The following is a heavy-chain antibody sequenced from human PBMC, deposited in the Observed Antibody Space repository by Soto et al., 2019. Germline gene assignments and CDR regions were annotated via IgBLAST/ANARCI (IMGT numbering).Heavy chain of an antibody. D-gene: IGHD5-12*01. CDR3: ATKTGRYEDAFDI. V-gene: IGHV3-23*01. J-gene: IGHJ3*02. CDR2: ISGSGGST. CDR1: GFTFSSYA. Sequence: EVQLLESGGGLVQPGGSLRLSCAASGFTFSSYAMSWVRQAPGKGLEWVSAISGSGGSTYYADSVKGRFTISRDNSKNTLYLQMNSLRAEDTAVYYCATKTGRYEDAFDIWGQGTMVTVSS.